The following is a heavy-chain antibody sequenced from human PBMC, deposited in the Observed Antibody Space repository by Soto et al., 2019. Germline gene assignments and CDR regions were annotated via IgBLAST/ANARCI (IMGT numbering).Heavy chain of an antibody. J-gene: IGHJ2*01. CDR2: VYYSGTT. Sequence: SETLSLTCTVSGASINNNDYYWSWIRQTPGKGLEWIGYVYYSGTTDYIPSLKSRLSMSIGKSQNQFTLKLKSVTAADTATYYCARMSYFYDKWYFDLWGRGTLVTVSS. V-gene: IGHV4-30-4*01. CDR3: ARMSYFYDKWYFDL. CDR1: GASINNNDYY. D-gene: IGHD3-22*01.